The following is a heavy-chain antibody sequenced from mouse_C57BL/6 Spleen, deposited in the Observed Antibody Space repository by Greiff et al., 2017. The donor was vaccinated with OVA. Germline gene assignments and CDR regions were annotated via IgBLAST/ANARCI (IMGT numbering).Heavy chain of an antibody. CDR3: ARVITTDAMDY. CDR1: GFTFSDYY. D-gene: IGHD1-1*01. J-gene: IGHJ4*01. Sequence: VQLKESEGGLVQPGSSMKLSCTASGFTFSDYYMAWVRQVPEKGLEWVANINYDGSSTYYLDSLKSRFIISRDNAKNILYLQMSSLKSEDTATYYCARVITTDAMDYWGQGTSVTVSS. V-gene: IGHV5-16*01. CDR2: INYDGSST.